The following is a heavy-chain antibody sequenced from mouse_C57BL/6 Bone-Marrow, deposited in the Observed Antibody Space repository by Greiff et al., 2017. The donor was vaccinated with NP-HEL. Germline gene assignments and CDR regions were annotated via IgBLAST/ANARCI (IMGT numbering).Heavy chain of an antibody. CDR3: ARRGGYDVFLDV. V-gene: IGHV5-12*01. D-gene: IGHD2-2*01. J-gene: IGHJ2*01. Sequence: DVMLVESGGGLVQPGGSLKLSCAASGFTFSDYYMYWVRQTPEKRLEWVAYISNGGGSTYYPDTVKGRFTISRDNAKNTLYLQMSRLKSEDTAMYYCARRGGYDVFLDVWGQGTTLTVSS. CDR1: GFTFSDYY. CDR2: ISNGGGST.